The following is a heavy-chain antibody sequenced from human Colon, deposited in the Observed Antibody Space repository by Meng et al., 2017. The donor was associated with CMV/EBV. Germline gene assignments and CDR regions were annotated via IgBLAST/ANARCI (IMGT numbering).Heavy chain of an antibody. CDR2: ISDSGGRT. Sequence: ASGFTFRAYGMSCVRQAPGKGLEWFSGISDSGGRTFCADSVKGRFTISRDNSKNTLFLQMDSLRADDTALYYCAKDRFADSTTFFDHWGQGTLVTVSS. J-gene: IGHJ4*02. CDR3: AKDRFADSTTFFDH. CDR1: GFTFRAYG. D-gene: IGHD1-1*01. V-gene: IGHV3-23*01.